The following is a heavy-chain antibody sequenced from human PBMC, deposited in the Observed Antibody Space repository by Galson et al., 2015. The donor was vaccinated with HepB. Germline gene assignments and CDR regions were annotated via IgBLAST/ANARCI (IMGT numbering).Heavy chain of an antibody. J-gene: IGHJ6*03. CDR1: GGTFSSYT. CDR3: AGPQEIVVVPAAIGPPDYYYYMDV. D-gene: IGHD2-2*02. V-gene: IGHV1-69*02. Sequence: SVKVSCKASGGTFSSYTISWVRQAPGQGLEWMGRIIPILGIANYAQKFQGRVTITADESTSTAYMELSSLRSEDTAVYYCAGPQEIVVVPAAIGPPDYYYYMDVWGKGTTVTVSS. CDR2: IIPILGIA.